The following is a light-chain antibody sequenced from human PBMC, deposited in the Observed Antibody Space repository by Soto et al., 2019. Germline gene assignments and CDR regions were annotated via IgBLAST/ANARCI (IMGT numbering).Light chain of an antibody. J-gene: IGKJ2*01. V-gene: IGKV3-20*01. Sequence: EIVLTQSPGTLSLSPGERATLSCRASQIIGASYLAWYQQKPGQTPRLLMYGTSDRATGIPDRFSGSGSGADFTLTISRLEPEDFAVYYCQQYETSPHTFGQGTNLEIK. CDR1: QIIGASY. CDR2: GTS. CDR3: QQYETSPHT.